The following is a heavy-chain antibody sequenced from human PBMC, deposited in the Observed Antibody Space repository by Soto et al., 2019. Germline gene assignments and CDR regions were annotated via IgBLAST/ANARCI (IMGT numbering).Heavy chain of an antibody. D-gene: IGHD3-22*01. Sequence: ASVKVSCKASGYTITGYYMHWVRQAPGQGLEWMGWINPNSGGTNYAQKFQGWVTMTRDTSISTAYMELSRLRSDDTAVYYCARAETSYYYDSSGYWQATLFDYWGQGTLVTVSS. CDR3: ARAETSYYYDSSGYWQATLFDY. CDR2: INPNSGGT. V-gene: IGHV1-2*04. CDR1: GYTITGYY. J-gene: IGHJ4*02.